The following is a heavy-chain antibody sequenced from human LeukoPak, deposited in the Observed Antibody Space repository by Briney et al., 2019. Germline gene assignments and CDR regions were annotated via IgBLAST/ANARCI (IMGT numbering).Heavy chain of an antibody. CDR3: ARPPYYYGSGSYYFHYYYYMDV. J-gene: IGHJ6*03. V-gene: IGHV3-74*01. CDR1: GFTFSSYW. CDR2: INSDGSST. Sequence: GGSLRLSCAASGFTFSSYWMHWVRQAPGKGLVWVSRINSDGSSTSYADSVKGRFTISRDNAKNTLYLQMNSLRAEDTAVYYCARPPYYYGSGSYYFHYYYYMDVWGKGTTATVSS. D-gene: IGHD3-10*01.